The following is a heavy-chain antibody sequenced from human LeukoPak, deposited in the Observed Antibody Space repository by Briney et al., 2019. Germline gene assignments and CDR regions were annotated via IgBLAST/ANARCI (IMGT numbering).Heavy chain of an antibody. Sequence: GGSLRLSCAASGFAFSIYAMNWVRQAPGKGLEWVSAISGSGDATYYADSVKGRFTISRDNSKNTLYLQMNSLRTEDTAVYYCAKDSRPYRYFDYWGQGTLVTVSS. CDR3: AKDSRPYRYFDY. J-gene: IGHJ4*02. CDR1: GFAFSIYA. CDR2: ISGSGDAT. D-gene: IGHD3-16*02. V-gene: IGHV3-23*01.